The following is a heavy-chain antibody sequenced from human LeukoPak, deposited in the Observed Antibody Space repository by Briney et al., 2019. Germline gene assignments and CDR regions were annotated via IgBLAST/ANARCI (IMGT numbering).Heavy chain of an antibody. D-gene: IGHD2-15*01. J-gene: IGHJ4*02. Sequence: GGSLRLSCVASGFTFSDAWMSWVRQAPGKGLEWVGRIKSKIDGGTIDYAAPVKGRFTISRDDSRNTLYLQMNSLKTEDTAVYYCTTRRQDGWWGQRTQVTVSS. CDR3: TTRRQDGW. CDR2: IKSKIDGGTI. V-gene: IGHV3-15*01. CDR1: GFTFSDAW.